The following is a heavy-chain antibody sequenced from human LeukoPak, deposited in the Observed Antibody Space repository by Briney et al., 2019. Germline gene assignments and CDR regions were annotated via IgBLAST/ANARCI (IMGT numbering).Heavy chain of an antibody. Sequence: GGALRLSCAASGFTFSSYAMSWVRQAPGKGLEWVANIKQDGSEKYYVDSVKGRFTISRDNAKNSLYLQMNSLRAEDAAVFHCARSVGSSSDPIYYYYYYMDVWGKGTTVTVSS. CDR2: IKQDGSEK. CDR3: ARSVGSSSDPIYYYYYYMDV. V-gene: IGHV3-7*01. J-gene: IGHJ6*03. CDR1: GFTFSSYA. D-gene: IGHD6-6*01.